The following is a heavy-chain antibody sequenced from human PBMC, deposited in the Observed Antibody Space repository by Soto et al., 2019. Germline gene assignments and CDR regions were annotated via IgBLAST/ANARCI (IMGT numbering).Heavy chain of an antibody. CDR2: INTNGNR. J-gene: IGHJ4*02. V-gene: IGHV3-23*01. D-gene: IGHD7-27*01. Sequence: EVQLLESGGGLVQPGGSLRLSCAASGFPFTSYGVSWVRQAPGKGLEWVSTINTNGNRHYADSVKGRFTISRDSSESMLYLDMNNLRAEDTALYYCVRKLGVGHYPFRHWGQGTLVTVSS. CDR1: GFPFTSYG. CDR3: VRKLGVGHYPFRH.